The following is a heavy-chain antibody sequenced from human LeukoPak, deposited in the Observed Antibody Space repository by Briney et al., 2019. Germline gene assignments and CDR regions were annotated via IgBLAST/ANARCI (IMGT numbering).Heavy chain of an antibody. CDR3: ATITYFDYIWGRFVS. CDR1: GFTFSSYA. CDR2: LSGSGEYT. D-gene: IGHD3-16*01. J-gene: IGHJ4*02. Sequence: GGFLRLSCAASGFTFSSYAMSWVRQAPGKGLEWVSALSGSGEYTYSADSVKGRVTISRDNSKNMLYLQMNSLRAEDTAVYYCATITYFDYIWGRFVSWGQGTLVTVSS. V-gene: IGHV3-23*01.